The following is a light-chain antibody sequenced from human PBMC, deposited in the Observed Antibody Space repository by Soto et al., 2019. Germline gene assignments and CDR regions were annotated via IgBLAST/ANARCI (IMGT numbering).Light chain of an antibody. CDR2: WAS. J-gene: IGKJ4*01. CDR1: QSVLYSSNNKNY. CDR3: QQYYSTLT. Sequence: DIVMTQSPDSLAVSLGERATINCKSSQSVLYSSNNKNYLAWYQQKPGQPPKLLIYWASTRESGVPDRFSGSGSGTDFTLTISSLQAEDVAVYYCQQYYSTLTFGGGPRWRSN. V-gene: IGKV4-1*01.